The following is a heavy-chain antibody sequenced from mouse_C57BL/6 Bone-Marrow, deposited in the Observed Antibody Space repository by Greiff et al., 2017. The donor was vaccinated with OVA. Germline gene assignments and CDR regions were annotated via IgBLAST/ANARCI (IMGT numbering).Heavy chain of an antibody. J-gene: IGHJ1*03. V-gene: IGHV7-3*01. CDR1: GFTFTDYY. CDR3: ARYATVVAKGDFDV. CDR2: IRNKANGYTT. D-gene: IGHD1-1*01. Sequence: EVMLVESGGGLVQPGGSLSLSCAASGFTFTDYYMSWVRQPPGKALEWLGFIRNKANGYTTEYSASVKGRFTISRDNSQSILYLQMNALRAEDSATYYCARYATVVAKGDFDVWGTGTTVTVSS.